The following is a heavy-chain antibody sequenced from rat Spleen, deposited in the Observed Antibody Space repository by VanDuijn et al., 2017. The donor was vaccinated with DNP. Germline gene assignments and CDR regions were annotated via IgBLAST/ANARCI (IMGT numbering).Heavy chain of an antibody. J-gene: IGHJ2*01. V-gene: IGHV5-20*01. CDR1: GVSFSRYY. CDR2: IGYDGDGT. Sequence: EVQLVQSGGGLVQPGRSLKLSCTASGVSFSRYYMAWVRQAPMKGLEWVASIGYDGDGTYYRDSVKGRFTISRDNAKRSLYLQMDSLRSEDTATYYWARAREDYWGQGVMVTVSS. CDR3: ARAREDY. D-gene: IGHD1-11*01.